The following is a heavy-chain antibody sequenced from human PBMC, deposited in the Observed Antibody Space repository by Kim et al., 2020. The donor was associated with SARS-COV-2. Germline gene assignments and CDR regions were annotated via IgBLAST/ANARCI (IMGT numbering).Heavy chain of an antibody. Sequence: SETLSLTCTVSGGSISSGGYYWSWIRQHPGKGLEWIGYIYYSGSTYYNPSLKSRVTISVDTSKNQFSLKLSSVTAADTAVYYCARVRGAMVRGGFDPWGQGTLVTVSS. J-gene: IGHJ5*02. CDR1: GGSISSGGYY. V-gene: IGHV4-31*03. D-gene: IGHD3-10*01. CDR2: IYYSGST. CDR3: ARVRGAMVRGGFDP.